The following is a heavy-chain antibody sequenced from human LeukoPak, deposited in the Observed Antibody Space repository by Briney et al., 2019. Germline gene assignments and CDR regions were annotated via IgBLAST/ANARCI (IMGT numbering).Heavy chain of an antibody. J-gene: IGHJ6*03. V-gene: IGHV1-2*02. CDR1: GYTFTDCS. CDR3: ARNGHISAWSYYYYYVDV. CDR2: INPNSGGR. Sequence: ASMKVSCKASGYTFTDCSMHWVRQAPGQGLEWMGWINPNSGGRKFAQKFQGRVTMTRDTSISTAYMELSGLGFDDTAVYYCARNGHISAWSYYYYYVDVWGIGTTVTVSS. D-gene: IGHD6-19*01.